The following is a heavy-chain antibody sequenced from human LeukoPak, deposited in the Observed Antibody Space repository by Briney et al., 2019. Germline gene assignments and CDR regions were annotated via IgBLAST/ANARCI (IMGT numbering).Heavy chain of an antibody. D-gene: IGHD6-13*01. CDR1: GFTFSSYA. CDR3: AKSARYSSSWYPPFDY. CDR2: ISGSGGST. J-gene: IGHJ4*02. Sequence: GGSLRLSCAASGFTFSSYAMGCVRQAPGKGLEWVSAISGSGGSTYYADSVKGRFTISRDNSKNTLYLQMNSLRAEDTAVYYCAKSARYSSSWYPPFDYWGQGTLVTVSS. V-gene: IGHV3-23*01.